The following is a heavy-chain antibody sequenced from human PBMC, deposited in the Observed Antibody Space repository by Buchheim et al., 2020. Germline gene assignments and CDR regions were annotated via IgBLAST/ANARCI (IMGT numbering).Heavy chain of an antibody. J-gene: IGHJ4*02. D-gene: IGHD4/OR15-4a*01. CDR1: GFTFSSSG. CDR3: ARDEVRIGAGHFDY. CDR2: IWYDGSNK. V-gene: IGHV3-33*01. Sequence: QVQLVESGGGVVQPGRSLRLSCAASGFTFSSSGMHWVRQAPGKGLEWVAVIWYDGSNKYYADSVKGRFTISRDNSKNTLYLQMNNLRAEDTAVYSCARDEVRIGAGHFDYWGQGTL.